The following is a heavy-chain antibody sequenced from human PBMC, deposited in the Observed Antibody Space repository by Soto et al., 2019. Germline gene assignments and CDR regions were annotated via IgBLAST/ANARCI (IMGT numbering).Heavy chain of an antibody. CDR2: ISYRAAT. CDR1: GGSIRSVVYY. CDR3: ARMLAQGKLYEYFDS. D-gene: IGHD5-12*01. V-gene: IGHV4-31*11. J-gene: IGHJ4*02. Sequence: QVQLQESGPGLVKSSQTLSLTCAVSGGSIRSVVYYWSWLRLLPGKGLEWLGYISYRAATYSNPSLKSRLSLPLDTSQDTFSLKLASVTAADTAVYYCARMLAQGKLYEYFDSWGQGILVTVS.